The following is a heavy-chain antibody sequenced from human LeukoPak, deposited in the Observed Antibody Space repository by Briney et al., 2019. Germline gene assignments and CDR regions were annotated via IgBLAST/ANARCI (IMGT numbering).Heavy chain of an antibody. Sequence: GASVKVSCKASGYTLTNYYMHWVRQAPGQGLEWTGIINPSDGGTSYAQKFQGRVTMTRDTSTSTVYMELSSLRSEDTAVYYCARVQVGGRNYFDYWGREPWSPSPQ. D-gene: IGHD3-16*01. J-gene: IGHJ4*02. CDR2: INPSDGGT. CDR3: ARVQVGGRNYFDY. V-gene: IGHV1-46*01. CDR1: GYTLTNYY.